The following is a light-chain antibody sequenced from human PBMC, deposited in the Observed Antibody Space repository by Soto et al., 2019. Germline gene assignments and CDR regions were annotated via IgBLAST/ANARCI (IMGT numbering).Light chain of an antibody. CDR2: AAS. J-gene: IGKJ4*01. CDR1: QTISGY. V-gene: IGKV1-39*01. CDR3: QQSYTTPLT. Sequence: DFQTTQTPFSLSASLGYRVTINPRASQTISGYLNWYRQKPGRASELLIYAASYLGNGVPSRFSGSGSGTYFTLTISSLQPEDLATYYCQQSYTTPLTFGGGTKVDIK.